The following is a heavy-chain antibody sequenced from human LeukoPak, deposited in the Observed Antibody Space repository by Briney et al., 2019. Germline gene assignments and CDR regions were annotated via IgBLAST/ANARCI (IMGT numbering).Heavy chain of an antibody. CDR1: VLTFNSYA. CDR3: ARARYCTSVICYIDY. V-gene: IGHV3-23*01. J-gene: IGHJ4*02. CDR2: NSVSGSST. D-gene: IGHD2-2*02. Sequence: GGSLRLSCAASVLTFNSYAMSGVPHAPGRGREGVSNNSVSGSSTYYTDYVKARFTISRYNSKNTLYLRMLRLRAEDTALYYCARARYCTSVICYIDYWGQGTLVTVSS.